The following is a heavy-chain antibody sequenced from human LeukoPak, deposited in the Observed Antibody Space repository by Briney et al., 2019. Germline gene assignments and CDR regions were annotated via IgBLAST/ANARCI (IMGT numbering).Heavy chain of an antibody. CDR2: IYYSGST. CDR1: GGSISSGGYY. J-gene: IGHJ5*02. Sequence: SETLSLTCTVSGGSISSGGYYWSWIRQHPGKGLEWIGYIYYSGSTYYNPSLKSRVTISVDTSKNQFSLKLSSVTAADTAVYYCARLMGRGFDPWGQGTLVTVSS. D-gene: IGHD2-8*01. CDR3: ARLMGRGFDP. V-gene: IGHV4-31*03.